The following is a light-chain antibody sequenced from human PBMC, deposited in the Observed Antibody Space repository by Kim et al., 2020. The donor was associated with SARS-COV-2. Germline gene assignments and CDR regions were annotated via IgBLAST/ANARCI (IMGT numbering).Light chain of an antibody. Sequence: GQRVTISCSGSRSKIGTDPVGWYQQLPRAAPKFLLYSNNKRRSGVPDRFSGSKSGTAASLAISGLQSEDEADDYCGAWDDSLNAWVFGGGTQLTVL. CDR2: SNN. CDR1: RSKIGTDP. J-gene: IGLJ3*02. V-gene: IGLV1-44*01. CDR3: GAWDDSLNAWV.